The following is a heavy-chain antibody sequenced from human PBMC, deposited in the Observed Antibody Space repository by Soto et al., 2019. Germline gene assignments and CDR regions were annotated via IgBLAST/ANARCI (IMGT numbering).Heavy chain of an antibody. Sequence: SETLSLTCAVHSGSFSSYYCTWTRQPPGKGLEWIGEIHPSGDTNHNPSLKSRVTISVDTSKNQFSLKLSSVTAADTAVYYCARGGYSGYDYWGQGTLVTVSS. CDR2: IHPSGDT. CDR3: ARGGYSGYDY. CDR1: SGSFSSYY. D-gene: IGHD5-12*01. J-gene: IGHJ4*02. V-gene: IGHV4-34*01.